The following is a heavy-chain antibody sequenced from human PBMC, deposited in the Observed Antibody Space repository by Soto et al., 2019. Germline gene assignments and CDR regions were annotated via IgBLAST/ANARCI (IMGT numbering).Heavy chain of an antibody. CDR3: ARDPWNYVSGWFDP. V-gene: IGHV1-3*05. Sequence: QVELVESGAEEKKPGASVEVSCKASGYTFTSYAMHWVRQAPGQRLEWMGWINAGNGNTKYSQKFQGRVTITRDTSASTAYMELSSLRSEDTAVYYCARDPWNYVSGWFDPWGQGTLVTVSS. D-gene: IGHD1-7*01. J-gene: IGHJ5*02. CDR1: GYTFTSYA. CDR2: INAGNGNT.